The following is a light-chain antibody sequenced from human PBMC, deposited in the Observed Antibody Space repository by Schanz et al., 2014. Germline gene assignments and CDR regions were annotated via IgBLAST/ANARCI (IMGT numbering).Light chain of an antibody. J-gene: IGLJ3*02. CDR1: SSDVGNYNL. CDR2: EGS. Sequence: QSALTQPASVSGSPGQSITISCTGTSSDVGNYNLVSWYQQHSGKAPKLMIYEGSRRPSGVSNRFSGSKSGNTASLTISGLQAEDEADYYCFSYAGRNTYVFGGGTKVTVL. CDR3: FSYAGRNTYV. V-gene: IGLV2-23*01.